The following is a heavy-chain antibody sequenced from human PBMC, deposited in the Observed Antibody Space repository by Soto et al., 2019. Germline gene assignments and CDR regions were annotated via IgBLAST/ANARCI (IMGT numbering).Heavy chain of an antibody. Sequence: GGSLRLSCAASEFTFSNYAMSWVRQAPGKGLEWVSGISSSGGSTYYADSVKGRFTISRDNAKNTLSLQMNSLRAEDTAVYYCAKDPKGDYVGGFEMWGQGTKVTVS. CDR2: ISSSGGST. CDR3: AKDPKGDYVGGFEM. CDR1: EFTFSNYA. V-gene: IGHV3-23*01. D-gene: IGHD4-17*01. J-gene: IGHJ3*02.